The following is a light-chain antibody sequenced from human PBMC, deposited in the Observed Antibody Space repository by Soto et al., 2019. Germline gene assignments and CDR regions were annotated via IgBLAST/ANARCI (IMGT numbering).Light chain of an antibody. Sequence: EILLTQSPCTLSLSPGERATLSCRASQSVSNNYLAWYQQKPGQAPRLLIYGASTRATGIPARFSGSGSGTEFTLTISSLQYEDFAVYYCQQYNNWPPITFGQGTRLEIK. CDR1: QSVSNN. J-gene: IGKJ5*01. CDR2: GAS. CDR3: QQYNNWPPIT. V-gene: IGKV3-15*01.